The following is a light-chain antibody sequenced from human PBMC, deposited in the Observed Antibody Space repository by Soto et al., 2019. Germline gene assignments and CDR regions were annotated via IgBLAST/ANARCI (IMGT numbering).Light chain of an antibody. CDR2: DVS. CDR1: SSDVGGYNY. J-gene: IGLJ3*02. V-gene: IGLV2-14*01. Sequence: QSALTQPASVSGSPGQSITISCTGTSSDVGGYNYVSWYQQHPGKAPKLMIYDVSNRPSGVSNRFSGSKSGNTASLTISGLQAEDEADDYCSSYTGSSTPWVFGGGTQLTVL. CDR3: SSYTGSSTPWV.